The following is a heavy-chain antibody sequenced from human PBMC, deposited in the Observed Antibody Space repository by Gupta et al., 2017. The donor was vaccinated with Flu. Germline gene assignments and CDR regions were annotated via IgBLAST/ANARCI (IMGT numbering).Heavy chain of an antibody. V-gene: IGHV3-23*01. Sequence: EVQLLESGGDLVQPGGSLRLSCAASGFTLTTYAMSWVRQAPGKGLEWVSGISGSGGTTYYADSVKGRFTISRDNFKSTLHLQMNSLRAEDTAVYYCAAETIPGYTSSWNYFDYWGQGTPVTVSS. J-gene: IGHJ4*02. CDR3: AAETIPGYTSSWNYFDY. CDR2: ISGSGGTT. CDR1: GFTLTTYA. D-gene: IGHD6-13*01.